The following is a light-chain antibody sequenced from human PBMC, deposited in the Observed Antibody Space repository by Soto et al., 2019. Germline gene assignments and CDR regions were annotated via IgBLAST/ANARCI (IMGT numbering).Light chain of an antibody. CDR3: QQRSNWPRT. V-gene: IGKV3-11*01. CDR2: DAS. CDR1: QSVSSY. Sequence: EIVLTQSPATLSLSPGERATLSGRASQSVSSYLAWYQQKPGQAPSLLIYDASNRATGIPARFSGSGSGTDFTLTISSLEPEDFAVYYCQQRSNWPRTFGQGTKLEIK. J-gene: IGKJ2*01.